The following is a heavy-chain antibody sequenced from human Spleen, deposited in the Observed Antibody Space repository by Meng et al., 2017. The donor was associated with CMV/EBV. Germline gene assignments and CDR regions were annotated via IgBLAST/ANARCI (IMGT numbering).Heavy chain of an antibody. V-gene: IGHV3-74*03. CDR1: GFTFSGFW. J-gene: IGHJ4*02. D-gene: IGHD2-2*01. Sequence: GESLKISCAASGFTFSGFWMHWVRQAPGKGLMWVSRIDSEGNRPSYADSVKGRFTISRDNAKNTLYLQMNNLRAEDTAMYYCARVPEYHLLNDYWGQGTRVTVSS. CDR2: IDSEGNRP. CDR3: ARVPEYHLLNDY.